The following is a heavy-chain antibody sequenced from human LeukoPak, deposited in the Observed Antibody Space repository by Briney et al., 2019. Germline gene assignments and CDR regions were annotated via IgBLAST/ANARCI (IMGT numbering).Heavy chain of an antibody. V-gene: IGHV3-23*01. Sequence: PGGSLRLSCAASGFTFSSYAMSWVRQAPGKGLEWGSAISGSGGSTYYADSVKGRFTISRDNSKNTRYLQMNSLRAEDTAVYYCASYSSSWYMFFDYWGQGTLVTVSS. D-gene: IGHD6-13*01. J-gene: IGHJ4*02. CDR2: ISGSGGST. CDR3: ASYSSSWYMFFDY. CDR1: GFTFSSYA.